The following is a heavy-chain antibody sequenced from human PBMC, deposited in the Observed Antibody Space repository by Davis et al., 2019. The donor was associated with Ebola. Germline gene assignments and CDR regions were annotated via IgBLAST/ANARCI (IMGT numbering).Heavy chain of an antibody. D-gene: IGHD3-16*02. CDR3: ASIAFGGVIVHHDY. Sequence: AASVKVSCKASGGTFSSYAISWVRQAPGQGLEWMGGIIPIFGTANYAQKFQGRVTITADESTSTAYMELSSLRSEDTAVYYCASIAFGGVIVHHDYWGQGTLVTVSS. CDR2: IIPIFGTA. J-gene: IGHJ4*02. CDR1: GGTFSSYA. V-gene: IGHV1-69*13.